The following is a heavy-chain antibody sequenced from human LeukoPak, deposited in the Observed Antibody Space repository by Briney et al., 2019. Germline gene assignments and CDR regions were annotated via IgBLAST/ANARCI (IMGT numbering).Heavy chain of an antibody. CDR2: IYTSGST. V-gene: IGHV4-61*02. D-gene: IGHD6-6*01. J-gene: IGHJ5*02. CDR3: AREDYPGARPGGFDP. CDR1: GGSISSGSNY. Sequence: TSQTLSLTCTVSGGSISSGSNYWSWIRQPAGKGLEWIGRIYTSGSTNYNPSLKSRVTISVDTSKNQFSLKLSSVTAADTAVYYCAREDYPGARPGGFDPWGQGTLVTVSS.